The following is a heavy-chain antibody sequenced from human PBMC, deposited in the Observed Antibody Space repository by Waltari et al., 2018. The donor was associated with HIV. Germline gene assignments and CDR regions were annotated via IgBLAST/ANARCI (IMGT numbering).Heavy chain of an antibody. D-gene: IGHD6-13*01. CDR3: ARDTTVVGTRYFDY. CDR1: GFTVSSVY. Sequence: EVQLVESGGGLIQPGGSLRLSCAASGFTVSSVYMSWVRQAPGKGLEWVSVIHSSGGTNYADSVKGRFTISRDNSKNTLYLQMNSLGAEDMAVYYCARDTTVVGTRYFDYWGRGTLVTVSS. J-gene: IGHJ4*02. V-gene: IGHV3-53*01. CDR2: IHSSGGT.